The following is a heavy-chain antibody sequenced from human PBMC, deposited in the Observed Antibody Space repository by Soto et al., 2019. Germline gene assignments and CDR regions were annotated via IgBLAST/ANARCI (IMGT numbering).Heavy chain of an antibody. V-gene: IGHV3-33*01. Sequence: QVQLVESGGGVVQPGRSLRLSCAASGFTFSSYGMHWVRQAPGKGLEWVAVIWYDGSNKYYADSVKGRFTISRDNSKNTLYLQMNSLRAEDTAVYYCARVKVAEGREGGGYYYGMDVWGQGTTVTVSS. J-gene: IGHJ6*02. CDR3: ARVKVAEGREGGGYYYGMDV. CDR2: IWYDGSNK. D-gene: IGHD3-16*01. CDR1: GFTFSSYG.